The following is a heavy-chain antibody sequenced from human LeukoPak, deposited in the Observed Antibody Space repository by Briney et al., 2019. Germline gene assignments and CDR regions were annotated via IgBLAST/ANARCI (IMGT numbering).Heavy chain of an antibody. CDR3: ARRSVTSGYYYYYYMDV. CDR2: INPNSGGT. V-gene: IGHV1-8*01. CDR1: GYTFTSYD. J-gene: IGHJ6*03. Sequence: ASVKVSCKASGYTFTSYDINWVRQATGQGLEWMGWINPNSGGTNYAQKFQGRVTITRNTSISTAYMELSSLRSEDTAVYYCARRSVTSGYYYYYYMDVWGKGTTVTVSS. D-gene: IGHD4-17*01.